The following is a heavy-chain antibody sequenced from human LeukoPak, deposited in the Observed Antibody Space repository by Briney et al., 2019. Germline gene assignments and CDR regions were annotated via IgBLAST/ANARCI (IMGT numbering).Heavy chain of an antibody. J-gene: IGHJ4*02. CDR3: ANSRGYGSGNL. V-gene: IGHV3-23*01. CDR1: GFTFSNYA. Sequence: GGSLRLSCAASGFTFSNYAMSWVRQAPGKGLEWISAVSGSGDRTYYAGSVKGRFAISRDNSKNIVYLRMNSLRAEDTAVYFCANSRGYGSGNLWGQGTLVTVSS. D-gene: IGHD3-10*01. CDR2: VSGSGDRT.